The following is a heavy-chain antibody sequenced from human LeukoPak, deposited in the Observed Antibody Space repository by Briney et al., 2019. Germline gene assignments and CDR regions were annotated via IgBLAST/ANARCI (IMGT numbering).Heavy chain of an antibody. Sequence: GGSLRLSCAASGFTFSSYWMNWVRQAPGKGLEWVANINQDGSQKYCVDSVKGRFSISRDNAKNSLYLQMNSLRAEDTAVYYCAGQHRGGNPMAGGWSNWGQGTLVAVSS. D-gene: IGHD5-24*01. V-gene: IGHV3-7*01. CDR3: AGQHRGGNPMAGGWSN. J-gene: IGHJ4*02. CDR1: GFTFSSYW. CDR2: INQDGSQK.